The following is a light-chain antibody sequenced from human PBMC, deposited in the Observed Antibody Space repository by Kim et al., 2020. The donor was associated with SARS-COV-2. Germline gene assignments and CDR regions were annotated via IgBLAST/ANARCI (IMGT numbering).Light chain of an antibody. CDR3: QQFDTLPLT. CDR1: HDNSNY. V-gene: IGKV1-33*01. J-gene: IGKJ4*01. Sequence: GSVGERVNNTCQGSHDNSNYLNWYQQKPGKAPKLVIYDTSNLETGVPSRFSGSGSGTDFTFTISSLQPEDIATYYCQQFDTLPLTFGGGTKVDIK. CDR2: DTS.